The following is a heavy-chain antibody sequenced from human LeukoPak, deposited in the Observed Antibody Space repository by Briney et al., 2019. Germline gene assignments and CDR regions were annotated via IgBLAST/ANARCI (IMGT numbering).Heavy chain of an antibody. CDR1: GFTFSSYS. D-gene: IGHD3-16*02. CDR2: ISIDSGTI. J-gene: IGHJ5*02. V-gene: IGHV3-48*01. CDR3: ARVGRSLTQDNWFDQ. Sequence: GGSLRLSCAASGFTFSSYSMNWVRQAPGKGLEWVSYISIDSGTIGYADSVKGRFTISRDNVKNSLYLQMSSLRAEDTAVYYCARVGRSLTQDNWFDQWGQGTLVTVSS.